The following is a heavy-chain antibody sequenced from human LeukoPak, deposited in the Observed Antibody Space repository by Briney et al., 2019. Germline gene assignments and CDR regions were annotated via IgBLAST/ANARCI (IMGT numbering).Heavy chain of an antibody. Sequence: PGGSLRLSCAASGFMFTNCAFHWVRQAPGKGPEWVATVSYDGRYEFYSDSVKGRFSTSRNDSDNTVYLQMNSLRPEDSAVFYCAKVRGPLYYYAIDAWGQGTKVTVSS. CDR1: GFMFTNCA. J-gene: IGHJ6*02. CDR2: VSYDGRYE. D-gene: IGHD1-14*01. V-gene: IGHV3-30*18. CDR3: AKVRGPLYYYAIDA.